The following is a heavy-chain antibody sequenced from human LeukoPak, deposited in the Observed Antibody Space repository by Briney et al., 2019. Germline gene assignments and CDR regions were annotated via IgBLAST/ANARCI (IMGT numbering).Heavy chain of an antibody. D-gene: IGHD1-14*01. CDR3: ARGVEPLAANTLAY. Sequence: GGSLRLPCAASGFTVITNDMTWFRQAPGKGLEWVSVLYSDGNTKYADSVQGRFTISRDNSKNTLYLEMNSLSPDDTAVYYCARGVEPLAANTLAYWGQGTLVTVSS. V-gene: IGHV3-53*01. CDR1: GFTVITND. J-gene: IGHJ4*02. CDR2: LYSDGNT.